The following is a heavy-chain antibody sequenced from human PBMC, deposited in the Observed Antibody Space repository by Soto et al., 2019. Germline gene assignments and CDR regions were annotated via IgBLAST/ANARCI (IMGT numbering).Heavy chain of an antibody. CDR1: GFAFRSYN. CDR2: ISSGSSNI. V-gene: IGHV3-21*01. D-gene: IGHD2-15*01. Sequence: EVQLVESGGGLVQPGGSLTLSFAGSGFAFRSYNMNLVRQPPGKGLEWVASISSGSSNIYYADSVKGRFTISRDNAKDSLYLQMDSLRAEDSAVYYCASATVVAGTFDFWGQGTLLTVSS. CDR3: ASATVVAGTFDF. J-gene: IGHJ4*02.